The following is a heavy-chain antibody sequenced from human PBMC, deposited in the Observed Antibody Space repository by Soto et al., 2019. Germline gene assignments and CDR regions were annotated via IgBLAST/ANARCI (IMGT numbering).Heavy chain of an antibody. V-gene: IGHV4-31*03. Sequence: SESLSLTCTVSGDSISGGASFWSWIRQPPGKGLEWIANVYYSGSSYYNPSLKSRLTISVDTTKNQFSLQLKSMTAADTAVYYCAKLSCTSSTCYFPGWFDPWGQGTLVTVSS. CDR3: AKLSCTSSTCYFPGWFDP. J-gene: IGHJ5*02. D-gene: IGHD2-2*01. CDR1: GDSISGGASF. CDR2: VYYSGSS.